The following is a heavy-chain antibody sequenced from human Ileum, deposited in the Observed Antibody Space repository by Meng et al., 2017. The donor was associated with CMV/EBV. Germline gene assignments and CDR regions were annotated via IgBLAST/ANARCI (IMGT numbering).Heavy chain of an antibody. D-gene: IGHD1-26*01. CDR2: IRQDGSEK. CDR1: GFSFSSFW. J-gene: IGHJ5*02. CDR3: VRGSGSFYS. V-gene: IGHV3-7*01. Sequence: SCAASGFSFSSFWMTWVRQAPGKGLEWVANIRQDGSEKFYVDSVKGRFTISRDNTQDSLYLQMNNVGAEDTGLYYCVRGSGSFYSWGQGTLVTVSS.